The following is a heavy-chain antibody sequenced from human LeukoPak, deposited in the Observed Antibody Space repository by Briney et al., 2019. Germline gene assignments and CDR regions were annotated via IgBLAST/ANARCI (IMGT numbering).Heavy chain of an antibody. CDR1: GFTFSSYA. D-gene: IGHD3-22*01. Sequence: PGGSLRLSCAASGFTFSSYAMSWVRQAPGKGLEWVSSITSSGGTTFYADSVEGRFTISRDNSKNTVYLQMNGLRAEDTAVYYCAKDHNYFDRRFDYWGQGTLVTVSP. J-gene: IGHJ4*02. CDR2: ITSSGGTT. CDR3: AKDHNYFDRRFDY. V-gene: IGHV3-23*01.